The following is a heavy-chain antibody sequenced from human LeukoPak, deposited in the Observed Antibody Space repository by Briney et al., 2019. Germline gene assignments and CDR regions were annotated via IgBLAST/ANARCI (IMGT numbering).Heavy chain of an antibody. Sequence: ASVKVSCKASGYTFTSYGISWVRQAPGQGLEWMGWISAYNGNTNYAQKFQGRVTITTDESTSTAYMELSSLRSEDTAVYYCARATTSVGYCSSTSCYNFDYWGQGTLVTVSS. D-gene: IGHD2-2*02. V-gene: IGHV1-18*01. CDR1: GYTFTSYG. CDR2: ISAYNGNT. J-gene: IGHJ4*02. CDR3: ARATTSVGYCSSTSCYNFDY.